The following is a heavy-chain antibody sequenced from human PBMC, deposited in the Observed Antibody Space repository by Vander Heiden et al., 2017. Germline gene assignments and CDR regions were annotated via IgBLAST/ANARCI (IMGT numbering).Heavy chain of an antibody. V-gene: IGHV3-30*18. D-gene: IGHD6-6*01. CDR2: ISYDGSNK. CDR1: GFTFSSYG. Sequence: QVQLVESGGGVVQPGRSLRLSCAASGFTFSSYGMHWVRQAPGKGLEWVAVISYDGSNKYYADSVKGRFTISRDNSKNTLYLQMNSLRAEDTAVYYCAKDGTAGCYSSSMEADYWGQGTLVTVSS. J-gene: IGHJ4*02. CDR3: AKDGTAGCYSSSMEADY.